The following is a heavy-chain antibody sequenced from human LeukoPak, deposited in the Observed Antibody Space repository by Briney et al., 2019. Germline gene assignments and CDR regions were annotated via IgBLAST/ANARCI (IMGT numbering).Heavy chain of an antibody. J-gene: IGHJ4*02. CDR3: AKDLILVLPAAYNY. Sequence: GGSLRLSCAASGSFSSYVMTWVRQAPGRGLEWVSTLSASGGSTYYADSVKGRFTISRDNSKNTLYLQMSSLRAEDTAVYFCAKDLILVLPAAYNYWGQGTLVTVSS. CDR2: LSASGGST. V-gene: IGHV3-23*01. D-gene: IGHD2-2*01. CDR1: GSFSSYV.